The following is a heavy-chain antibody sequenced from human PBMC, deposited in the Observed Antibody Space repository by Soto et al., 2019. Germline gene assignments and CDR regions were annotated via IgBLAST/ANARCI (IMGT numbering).Heavy chain of an antibody. J-gene: IGHJ5*02. V-gene: IGHV3-30*18. Sequence: GGSLRLSCAASGFTFSSYGMHWVRQAPGKGLEWVAVISYDGSNKYYADSVKGRFTISRDNSKNTLYLQMNSLRAEDTAVYYCAKNNINSSGYYRTYNLFDPWGQGTLVTVSS. CDR1: GFTFSSYG. D-gene: IGHD3-22*01. CDR2: ISYDGSNK. CDR3: AKNNINSSGYYRTYNLFDP.